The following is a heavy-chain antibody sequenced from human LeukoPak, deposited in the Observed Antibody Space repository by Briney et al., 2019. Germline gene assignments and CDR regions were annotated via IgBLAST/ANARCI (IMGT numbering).Heavy chain of an antibody. J-gene: IGHJ4*02. CDR1: GFTFSTSI. D-gene: IGHD6-13*01. CDR2: ISYDGNNK. Sequence: WGSLGLSCAASGFTFSTSIMHWVRQAPGKGLEWVAFISYDGNNKYYAHSVKGRFTITRDNSKSTLYVQMNSLRAEDTAVYYCAKEVIAAGGNFEYWGQGTLVTVSS. V-gene: IGHV3-30*18. CDR3: AKEVIAAGGNFEY.